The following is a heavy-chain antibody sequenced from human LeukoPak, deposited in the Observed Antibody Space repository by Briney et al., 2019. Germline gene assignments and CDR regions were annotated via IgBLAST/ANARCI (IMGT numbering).Heavy chain of an antibody. CDR3: AKDLGGP. CDR2: ISYDGSNK. J-gene: IGHJ5*02. V-gene: IGHV3-30*18. CDR1: GFTFSSYG. Sequence: PGGSLRLSCAASGFTFSSYGMHWVRQAPGKGLEWVAVISYDGSNKYYADSVKGRFTISRDNSKNTLYLQMNSLRAEDTAVYYCAKDLGGPWGQGTLVTVSS. D-gene: IGHD3-16*01.